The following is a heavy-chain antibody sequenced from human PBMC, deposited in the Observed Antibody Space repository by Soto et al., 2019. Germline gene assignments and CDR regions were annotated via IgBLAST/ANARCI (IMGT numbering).Heavy chain of an antibody. CDR3: ARDLPAAEDY. J-gene: IGHJ4*02. CDR1: GFTFSRYW. V-gene: IGHV3-74*01. CDR2: ITSDGSST. D-gene: IGHD6-25*01. Sequence: EVQLVASGGGLVQPGGSLRLSCAASGFTFSRYWMHWVRQAPGKGLVWVSHITSDGSSTNYADSVKGRFTISRDNAKNTLYLQVNSLRAEDTAVYYCARDLPAAEDYWGQGTLVTVSS.